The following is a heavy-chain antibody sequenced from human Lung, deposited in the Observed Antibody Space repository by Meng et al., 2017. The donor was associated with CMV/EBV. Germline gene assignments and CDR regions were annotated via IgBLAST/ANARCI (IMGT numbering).Heavy chain of an antibody. J-gene: IGHJ4*02. Sequence: QTTLKESCPAPVKPKQTLPLTCTFSGFSLSISGVGVGWIRQPPGKALEWLALIYWDDDKRYSPSLKSRLTITKDTSKNQVVLTMTNMDPVDTATYYCTHRPMTSAYYYFDYWGQGTLVTVSS. CDR3: THRPMTSAYYYFDY. CDR1: GFSLSISGVG. CDR2: IYWDDDK. V-gene: IGHV2-5*02. D-gene: IGHD3-22*01.